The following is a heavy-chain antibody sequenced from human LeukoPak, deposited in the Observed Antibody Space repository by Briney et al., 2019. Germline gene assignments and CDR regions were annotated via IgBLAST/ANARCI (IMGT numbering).Heavy chain of an antibody. J-gene: IGHJ2*01. CDR2: ISYDGSNK. Sequence: PGRSLRLSCAASGFTFSSYAMHWVRQAPGKGLEWVAVISYDGSNKYYADSVKGRFTISRDNSKNTLYLQMNSLRAEDTAVYYCARDLVGDSPGRWYFDLWGRGTLVTVSS. D-gene: IGHD2-21*02. V-gene: IGHV3-30*04. CDR1: GFTFSSYA. CDR3: ARDLVGDSPGRWYFDL.